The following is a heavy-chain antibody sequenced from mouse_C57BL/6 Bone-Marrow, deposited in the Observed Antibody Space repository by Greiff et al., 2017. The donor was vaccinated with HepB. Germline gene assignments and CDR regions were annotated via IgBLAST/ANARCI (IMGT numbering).Heavy chain of an antibody. Sequence: QVQLQQPGAELVMPGASVKLSCKASGYTFTSHWMHWVKQRPGQGLEWIGEIEPSDSDTHYNQTFKGKSTLTVDKSSSTAYMQLSSLTSEDSAVYYCVRTMFPYYIDYWDQGTTLTVSS. J-gene: IGHJ2*01. CDR1: GYTFTSHW. CDR2: IEPSDSDT. CDR3: VRTMFPYYIDY. V-gene: IGHV1-69*01.